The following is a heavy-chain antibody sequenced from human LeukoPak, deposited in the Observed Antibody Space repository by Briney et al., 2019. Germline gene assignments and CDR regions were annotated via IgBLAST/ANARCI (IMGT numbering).Heavy chain of an antibody. J-gene: IGHJ4*02. CDR1: GGSISSNS. V-gene: IGHV3-11*01. Sequence: LSLTCTVSGGSISSNSRWGWIRQSPGKGLEWVSYISGSGTTIYYADSVKGRFTISRDNAQNSLYLQMNSLRAEDTAVYYCATTSPWDYWGQGTLVTVSS. D-gene: IGHD1-26*01. CDR3: ATTSPWDY. CDR2: ISGSGTTI.